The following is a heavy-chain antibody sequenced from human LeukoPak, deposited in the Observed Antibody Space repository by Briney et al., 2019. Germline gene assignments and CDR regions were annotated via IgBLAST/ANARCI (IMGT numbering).Heavy chain of an antibody. J-gene: IGHJ3*02. CDR3: APTRGDSSAFDM. D-gene: IGHD3-3*01. CDR1: GGTFSGYT. V-gene: IGHV1-69*02. CDR2: IIATFDIG. Sequence: SVKVSCKASGGTFSGYTINWVQQAPGQGLVWMGRIIATFDIGDYAQKIQGRVTMTADKPTSTAYMELSSLRSDDTAVYYCAPTRGDSSAFDMWGQGTMVTVSS.